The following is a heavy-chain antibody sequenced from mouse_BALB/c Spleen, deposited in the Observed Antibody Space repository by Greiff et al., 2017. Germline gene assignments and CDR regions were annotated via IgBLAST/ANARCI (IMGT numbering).Heavy chain of an antibody. CDR2: ISYDGSN. CDR1: GYSITSGYY. CDR3: ARHPAY. Sequence: VQLKESGPGLVKPSQSLSLTCSVTGYSITSGYYWNWIRQFPGNKLEWMGYISYDGSNNYNPSLKNRISITRDTSKNQFFLKLNSVTTEDTATYYCARHPAYWGQGTLVTVSA. V-gene: IGHV3-6*02. J-gene: IGHJ3*01.